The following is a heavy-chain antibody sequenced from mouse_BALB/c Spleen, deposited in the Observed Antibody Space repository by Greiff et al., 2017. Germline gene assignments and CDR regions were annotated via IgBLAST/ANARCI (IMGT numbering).Heavy chain of an antibody. D-gene: IGHD2-3*01. Sequence: EVQGVESGGGLVKPGGSLKLSCAASGFTFSDYYMYWVRQTPEKRLEWVATISDGGSYTYYPDSVKGRFTISRDNAKNNLFLQMISLKSEDTAMYYCARDGRLLRGTDFDVWGAGTTVTVSS. CDR3: ARDGRLLRGTDFDV. V-gene: IGHV5-4*02. J-gene: IGHJ1*01. CDR1: GFTFSDYY. CDR2: ISDGGSYT.